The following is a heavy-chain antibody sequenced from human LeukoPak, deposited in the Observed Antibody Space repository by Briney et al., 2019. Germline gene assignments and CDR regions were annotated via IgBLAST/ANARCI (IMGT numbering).Heavy chain of an antibody. V-gene: IGHV3-7*01. D-gene: IGHD3-10*01. J-gene: IGHJ4*02. CDR2: IKQDGSEK. CDR3: ARDEPMGSY. Sequence: PGGSLRLSCAASGFTFSGYWISWVRRAPGKGLEWVANIKQDGSEKNYVGSVKGRFTISRDNAKNSLYLEMNSLRAEDTAVYYCARDEPMGSYWGQGTLVTVSS. CDR1: GFTFSGYW.